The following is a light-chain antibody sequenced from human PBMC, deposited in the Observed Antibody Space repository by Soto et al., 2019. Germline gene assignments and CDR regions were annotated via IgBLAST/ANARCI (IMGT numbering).Light chain of an antibody. CDR1: QTLSSW. CDR3: QQYYSYPWT. V-gene: IGKV1-5*01. J-gene: IGKJ1*01. CDR2: DAS. Sequence: DIQMTQSPSTLSASVGDRVTITCRASQTLSSWLAWYQQKPGKAPKLLIYDASSLESGVPSRFSGSGSGTDFTLTISSLQPDDFAPYYCQQYYSYPWTFGHGTKVEIK.